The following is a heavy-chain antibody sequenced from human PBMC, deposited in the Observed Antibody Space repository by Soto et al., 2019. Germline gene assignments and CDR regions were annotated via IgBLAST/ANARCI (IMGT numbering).Heavy chain of an antibody. J-gene: IGHJ6*02. Sequence: QVQLVQSGAEVKKPGASVKVSCKASGYTFTSYDINWVRQATGQGLEWMGWMNPNSGNTGYAQKFQGRVTMTRNTSISTAYMELSSLRSEDTAVYYCARLLRYFDWLYYYYGMDVWGQGTTVTVSS. CDR2: MNPNSGNT. V-gene: IGHV1-8*01. CDR3: ARLLRYFDWLYYYYGMDV. D-gene: IGHD3-9*01. CDR1: GYTFTSYD.